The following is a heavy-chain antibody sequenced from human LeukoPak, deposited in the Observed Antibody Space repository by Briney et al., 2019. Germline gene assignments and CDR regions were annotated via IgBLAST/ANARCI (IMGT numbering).Heavy chain of an antibody. V-gene: IGHV1-18*01. Sequence: ASVKVSCKGSGYTFTSYGISWVRQAPGQGLEWMGWISAYNGNTNYAQKLQGRVTMTTDTSTSTAYMELRSLRSDDTAVYYCASIEYSSSSSWFDPWGQGTLVTVSS. CDR1: GYTFTSYG. CDR2: ISAYNGNT. D-gene: IGHD6-6*01. J-gene: IGHJ5*02. CDR3: ASIEYSSSSSWFDP.